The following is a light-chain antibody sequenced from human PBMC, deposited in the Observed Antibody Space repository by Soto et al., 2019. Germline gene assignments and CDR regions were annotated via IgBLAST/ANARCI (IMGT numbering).Light chain of an antibody. V-gene: IGLV3-21*04. CDR2: YDS. Sequence: YELTQPPSVSVAPEKTATITCGGNNIGNKRVHWYRQKPGQAPVLLISYDSDRPSGIPERFSGSNSENTATLTISRVEAGDEADYYCQVWDIMTDNYVFGSGTKVTVL. CDR3: QVWDIMTDNYV. J-gene: IGLJ1*01. CDR1: NIGNKR.